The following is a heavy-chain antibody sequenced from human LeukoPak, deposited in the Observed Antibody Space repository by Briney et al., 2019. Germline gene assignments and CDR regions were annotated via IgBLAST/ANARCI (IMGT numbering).Heavy chain of an antibody. Sequence: GGSLRLSCAASGFTFSSYWMHWVRQAPGKGLVGVSRINSDGSSTSYADSVKGRFTISRDNAENTLYLQMNSLRAEDTAVYYCVRMVRGVYYFDYWGQGTLVTVSS. CDR2: INSDGSST. CDR3: VRMVRGVYYFDY. J-gene: IGHJ4*02. V-gene: IGHV3-74*01. CDR1: GFTFSSYW. D-gene: IGHD3-10*01.